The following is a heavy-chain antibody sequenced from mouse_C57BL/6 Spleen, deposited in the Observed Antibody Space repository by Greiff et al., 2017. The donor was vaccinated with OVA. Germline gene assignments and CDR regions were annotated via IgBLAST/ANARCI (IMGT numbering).Heavy chain of an antibody. J-gene: IGHJ2*01. CDR1: GYAFSSSW. D-gene: IGHD1-1*01. CDR3: ARNIYYYYYGYFDC. V-gene: IGHV1-82*01. Sequence: VQLQESGPELVKPGASVKISCKASGYAFSSSWMNWVKQRPGQGLEWIGRIYPGDGDTNYNGKFKGKATLTADKSSSTAYMQLSSLTSEDSAVYFCARNIYYYYYGYFDCWGQGTTLTVSS. CDR2: IYPGDGDT.